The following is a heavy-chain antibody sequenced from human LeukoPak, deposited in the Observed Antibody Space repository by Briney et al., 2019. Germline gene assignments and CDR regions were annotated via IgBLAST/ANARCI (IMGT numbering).Heavy chain of an antibody. CDR1: GGTFSSYA. CDR2: IIPIFGTA. V-gene: IGHV1-69*13. J-gene: IGHJ6*03. Sequence: SVKVSCKASGGTFSSYAISWVQQAPGQGLEWMGGIIPIFGTANYAQKFQGRVTITADESTSTAYMELSSLRSEDTAVYYCARDSRYSSSWYVEGYYYYYYMDVWGKGTTVTISS. CDR3: ARDSRYSSSWYVEGYYYYYYMDV. D-gene: IGHD6-13*01.